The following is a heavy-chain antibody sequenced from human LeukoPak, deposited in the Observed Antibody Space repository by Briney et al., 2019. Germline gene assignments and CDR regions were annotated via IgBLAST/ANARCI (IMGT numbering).Heavy chain of an antibody. CDR1: GYPYNRCY. Sequence: ASVKVSCSASGYPYNRCYMLWATQAPGQGLEWMGWINPNSGGTSYAQKFQGRVTMTRDTSISTAYMELSRLRSDDTAVYYRATPTCIAARDCGAVIPPALLRFDSWGQGTLVTVSS. J-gene: IGHJ5*01. CDR3: ATPTCIAARDCGAVIPPALLRFDS. D-gene: IGHD2-2*01. V-gene: IGHV1-2*02. CDR2: INPNSGGT.